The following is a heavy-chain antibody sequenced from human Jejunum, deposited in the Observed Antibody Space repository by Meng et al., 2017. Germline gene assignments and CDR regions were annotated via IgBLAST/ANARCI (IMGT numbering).Heavy chain of an antibody. Sequence: VKLLQSDAEVRMRGGSGKASCNAPGYTFNNCPMHWVRQAPGQRLEWMGRITAGNGNTKYSQKFQGRITISRDTSASTAYMELRSLRSEDTAFYYCAREDDYRNYFDYWGQGTLVTVSS. V-gene: IGHV1-3*01. D-gene: IGHD4-11*01. CDR3: AREDDYRNYFDY. CDR1: GYTFNNCP. J-gene: IGHJ4*02. CDR2: ITAGNGNT.